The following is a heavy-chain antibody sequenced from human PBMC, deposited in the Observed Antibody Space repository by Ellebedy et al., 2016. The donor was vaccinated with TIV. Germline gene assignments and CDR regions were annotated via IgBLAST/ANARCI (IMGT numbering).Heavy chain of an antibody. V-gene: IGHV1-2*02. D-gene: IGHD3-9*01. J-gene: IGHJ4*02. CDR1: GYTFSNYY. Sequence: ASVKVSXKASGYTFSNYYIHWVRQVPGQGLEWMGWLNPKSGDTKYAQKFQGTATMTRDTSISTAYMDLRSLRSDDTALYYCARGKHDVVTGYLDRWGQGTLVTVSS. CDR2: LNPKSGDT. CDR3: ARGKHDVVTGYLDR.